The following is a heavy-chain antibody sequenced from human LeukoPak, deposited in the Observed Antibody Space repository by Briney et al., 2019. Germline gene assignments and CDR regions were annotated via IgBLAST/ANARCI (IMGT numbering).Heavy chain of an antibody. Sequence: SETLSLTCTVSGGSISSYYWSWIRQPPGKGLEWIGYIYYSGSTNYNPSLKSRVTISVDTSKNQFSLKLSSVTAADTAVYYCASYHSSSWSTFDYWGQGTLVTVSS. V-gene: IGHV4-59*01. J-gene: IGHJ4*02. CDR3: ASYHSSSWSTFDY. CDR1: GGSISSYY. CDR2: IYYSGST. D-gene: IGHD6-13*01.